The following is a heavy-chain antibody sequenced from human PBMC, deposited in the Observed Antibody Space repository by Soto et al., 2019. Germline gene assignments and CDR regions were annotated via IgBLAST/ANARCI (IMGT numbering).Heavy chain of an antibody. D-gene: IGHD3-3*01. CDR2: ISSSSSYI. CDR3: ERDPPYEITIFAVVITSYYYGMDV. J-gene: IGHJ6*04. Sequence: PGGALRLSCAASGFTFRSYSMNWVRQAPGKGLEWVSSISSSSSYIYYADSVKGRFTISRDNAKNSLYLQMNSLRAEDTAVYYCERDPPYEITIFAVVITSYYYGMDVCDKGPTVTASS. V-gene: IGHV3-21*01. CDR1: GFTFRSYS.